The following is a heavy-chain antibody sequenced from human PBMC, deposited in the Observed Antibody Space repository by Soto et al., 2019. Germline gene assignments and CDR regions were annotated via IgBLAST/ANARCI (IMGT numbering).Heavy chain of an antibody. V-gene: IGHV4-59*13. Sequence: QVQLQESGPGLVKPSETLSLTCTVSGGSISSYYWSWIRQPQGRGLEWIGYIYYSGSTNYNPSLKSRVTISVDTSKNQFSLKLSSVTAADTAVYYCARSRPFWSGYRHWGQGTLVTVSS. CDR1: GGSISSYY. CDR2: IYYSGST. D-gene: IGHD3-3*01. J-gene: IGHJ4*02. CDR3: ARSRPFWSGYRH.